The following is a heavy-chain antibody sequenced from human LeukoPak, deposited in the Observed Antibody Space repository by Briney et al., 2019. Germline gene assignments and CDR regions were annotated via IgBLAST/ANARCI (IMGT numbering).Heavy chain of an antibody. Sequence: PGGSLRLSCAASGFTFSSYGMHWVRQAPGKGLEWVAVIWYDGSNKHYADSVKGRFTISRDNAKNSLYLQMNSLRAEDTAVYYCARARFYGDYSDYWGQGTLVTVSS. CDR3: ARARFYGDYSDY. D-gene: IGHD4-17*01. CDR2: IWYDGSNK. CDR1: GFTFSSYG. J-gene: IGHJ4*02. V-gene: IGHV3-33*01.